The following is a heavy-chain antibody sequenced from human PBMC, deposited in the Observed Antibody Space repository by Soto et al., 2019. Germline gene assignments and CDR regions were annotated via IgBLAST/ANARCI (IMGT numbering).Heavy chain of an antibody. CDR1: GFTFSTYN. Sequence: GGSLRLSCAASGFTFSTYNMNWVRQAPGKGLEWVSSITGSSSYIFYADSVKGRFTISRDNAKNSLYLQMNSLRAEDTAVYYCATYRGTYRDNWGQGTLVTVAS. CDR3: ATYRGTYRDN. D-gene: IGHD1-26*01. J-gene: IGHJ4*02. CDR2: ITGSSSYI. V-gene: IGHV3-21*01.